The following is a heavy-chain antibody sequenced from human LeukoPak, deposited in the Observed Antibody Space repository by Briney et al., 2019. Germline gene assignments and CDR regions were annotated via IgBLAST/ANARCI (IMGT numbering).Heavy chain of an antibody. CDR3: ARLGNCSSTSCLAYYYYYYMDV. V-gene: IGHV4-39*01. CDR2: IYYSGST. CDR1: GGSISSSSYY. D-gene: IGHD2-2*01. Sequence: RPSETLSLTCTVSGGSISSSSYYWGWIRQPPGKGLEWIGSIYYSGSTYYNPSLKSRVTISVDTSKNQFSLRLSSVTAADTAVYYCARLGNCSSTSCLAYYYYYYMDVWGKGTTVTVSS. J-gene: IGHJ6*03.